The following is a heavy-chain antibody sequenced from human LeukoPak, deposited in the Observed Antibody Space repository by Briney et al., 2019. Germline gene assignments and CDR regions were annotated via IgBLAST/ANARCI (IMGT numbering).Heavy chain of an antibody. Sequence: GGSLRLSCAASGFTFSDYYMSWIRQAPGKGLEWVSYISSSGTTIYYADSVKGRFTISRDNAKNSLYLQLNSLRAEDTAVHYCARDHRDSGWLPTDWYFDLWGRGTLVTVSS. V-gene: IGHV3-11*01. CDR1: GFTFSDYY. CDR3: ARDHRDSGWLPTDWYFDL. J-gene: IGHJ2*01. CDR2: ISSSGTTI. D-gene: IGHD5-12*01.